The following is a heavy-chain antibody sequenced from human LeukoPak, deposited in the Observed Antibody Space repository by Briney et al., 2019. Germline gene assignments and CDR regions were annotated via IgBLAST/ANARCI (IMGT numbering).Heavy chain of an antibody. CDR3: AKEVSGTFDI. J-gene: IGHJ3*02. D-gene: IGHD5/OR15-5a*01. V-gene: IGHV3-9*01. CDR2: ISWNSGSI. Sequence: PGRSLRLSCAASGFTFDDYAMHWVWQAPGKGLEWVSGISWNSGSIGYADSVKGRFTISRDNAKNSLYLQMNSLRAEDTALYYCAKEVSGTFDIWGQGTMVTVSS. CDR1: GFTFDDYA.